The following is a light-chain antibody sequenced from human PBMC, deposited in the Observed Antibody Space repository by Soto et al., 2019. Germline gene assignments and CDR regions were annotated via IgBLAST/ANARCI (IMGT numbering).Light chain of an antibody. J-gene: IGKJ4*01. V-gene: IGKV1D-12*01. CDR3: QQVVNFPLT. CDR1: QGISSR. Sequence: DIPMTQSPSSVSASVGDRVTITCRASQGISSRLVWYQQKPGKAPRLLIYAASSLQSGVPSRFTAGGSGTDFTLTISSLQPEDFATYFCQQVVNFPLTFGGGTKVEI. CDR2: AAS.